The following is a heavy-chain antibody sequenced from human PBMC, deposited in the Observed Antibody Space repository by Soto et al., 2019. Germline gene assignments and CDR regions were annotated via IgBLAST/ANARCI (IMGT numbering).Heavy chain of an antibody. Sequence: ASVKVSCKASGYTFTSYYMHWVRQAPGRGLEWMGIINPSGGSTSYAQKFQGRVTMTRDTSTSTVYMELSSLRSEDTAVYYCARDSGIAVAGSHFDPWGQGTLVTVSS. D-gene: IGHD6-19*01. CDR2: INPSGGST. J-gene: IGHJ5*02. V-gene: IGHV1-46*01. CDR3: ARDSGIAVAGSHFDP. CDR1: GYTFTSYY.